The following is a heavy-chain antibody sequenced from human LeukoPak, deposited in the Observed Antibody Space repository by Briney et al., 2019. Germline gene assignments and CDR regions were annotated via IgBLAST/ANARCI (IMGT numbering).Heavy chain of an antibody. J-gene: IGHJ3*02. Sequence: SQTLSLTCAVSGGSISSGGSSWSWIRQPPGRGLEWIGYIYHSGSTYYNPSLKSRVTISVDRSKNQFSLKLSSVTAADTAVYYCARGGMGKAAFDIWGQGTMVTVSS. CDR3: ARGGMGKAAFDI. V-gene: IGHV4-30-2*01. D-gene: IGHD6-13*01. CDR2: IYHSGST. CDR1: GGSISSGGSS.